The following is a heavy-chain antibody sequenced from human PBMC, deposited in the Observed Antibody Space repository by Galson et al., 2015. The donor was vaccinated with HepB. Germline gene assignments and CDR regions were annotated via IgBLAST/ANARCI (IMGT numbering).Heavy chain of an antibody. Sequence: SVKVSCKASGYTFTDYYIHWVRQDPAQGLEWMGRLNPKNGDTDYARKFQGRVTLTRGTSISTAYMDLSGLRSDDTAVYYCARGGLVAVRDAFDIWGQGTMVTVSS. CDR3: ARGGLVAVRDAFDI. V-gene: IGHV1-2*06. CDR2: LNPKNGDT. CDR1: GYTFTDYY. J-gene: IGHJ3*02. D-gene: IGHD1-26*01.